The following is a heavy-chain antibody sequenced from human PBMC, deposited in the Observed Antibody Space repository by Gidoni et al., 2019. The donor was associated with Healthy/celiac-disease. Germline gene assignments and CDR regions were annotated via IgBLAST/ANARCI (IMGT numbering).Heavy chain of an antibody. CDR3: ARLSQERPYDYVWGSYRYTED. Sequence: EVQLVESGGGLVQPGGSLRLPCAASGFTVSSNYTRWVRQAPGKGLEWVSVIYSGGSTYYADSVKGRFTISRHNSKNTLYLQMNSLRAEDTAVYYCARLSQERPYDYVWGSYRYTEDWGQGTLVTVSS. CDR1: GFTVSSNY. D-gene: IGHD3-16*02. V-gene: IGHV3-53*04. CDR2: IYSGGST. J-gene: IGHJ4*02.